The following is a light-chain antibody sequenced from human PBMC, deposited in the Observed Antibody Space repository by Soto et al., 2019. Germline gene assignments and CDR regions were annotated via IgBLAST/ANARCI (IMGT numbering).Light chain of an antibody. CDR2: DAS. J-gene: IGKJ5*01. CDR1: QSVSNNY. Sequence: EIVFTQSPCTLSLSPVERSTLSCRASQSVSNNYLAWYQQKPGQAPRLVIYDASSRAAGIPDRFSASGSGTDFTLTISCLQSEDFATYYCQQYYSYPITFGQGTRLEI. CDR3: QQYYSYPIT. V-gene: IGKV3-20*01.